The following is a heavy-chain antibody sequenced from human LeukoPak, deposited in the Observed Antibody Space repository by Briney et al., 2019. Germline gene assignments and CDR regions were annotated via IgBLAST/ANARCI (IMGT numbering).Heavy chain of an antibody. D-gene: IGHD1-26*01. CDR3: ARSRGSSGSYPFDY. Sequence: GGSLRLSCAASGFTFSSYSMNWVRQAPGKGLEWVSYISSSSSTIYYAGSVKGRFTISRDNAKNSLFLQMNSLRAEDTAVYYCARSRGSSGSYPFDYWGQGTLVTASS. V-gene: IGHV3-48*01. CDR2: ISSSSSTI. CDR1: GFTFSSYS. J-gene: IGHJ4*02.